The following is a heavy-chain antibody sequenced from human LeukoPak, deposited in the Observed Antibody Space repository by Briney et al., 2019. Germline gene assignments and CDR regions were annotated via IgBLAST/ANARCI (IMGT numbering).Heavy chain of an antibody. CDR1: GFTFSSYG. CDR3: ARDTGYSSGWFYFDY. CDR2: ISYDGSNK. Sequence: PGRSLRLSCAASGFTFSSYGMHWVRQAPGKGLEWVAVISYDGSNKYYADSVKGRFTISRDNSKNTLYLQMNSLRAEDTAVYYCARDTGYSSGWFYFDYWGQGTLVTVSS. V-gene: IGHV3-30*03. J-gene: IGHJ4*02. D-gene: IGHD6-19*01.